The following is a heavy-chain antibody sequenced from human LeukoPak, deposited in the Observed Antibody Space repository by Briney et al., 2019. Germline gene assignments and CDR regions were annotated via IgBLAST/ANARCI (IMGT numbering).Heavy chain of an antibody. Sequence: GGSLRLSCAASGFTFSSYEMNWVRQAPGKGLEWVSVIYSGGSTYYADSVKGRFTISRDNSKNTLYLQMNSLRAEDTAVYYCARPPQGYSSGWYYFDYWGQGTLVTVSS. CDR3: ARPPQGYSSGWYYFDY. CDR2: IYSGGST. CDR1: GFTFSSYE. V-gene: IGHV3-53*01. D-gene: IGHD6-19*01. J-gene: IGHJ4*02.